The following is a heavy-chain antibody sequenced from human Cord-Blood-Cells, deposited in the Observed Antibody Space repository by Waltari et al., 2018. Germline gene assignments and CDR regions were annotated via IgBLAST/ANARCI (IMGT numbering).Heavy chain of an antibody. J-gene: IGHJ6*03. Sequence: QVQLVQSGAEVKKPGSSVKVSCKASGGTFSSYAISWVRQAPGQGLEWMGGYIPIFGTANDAQKFQGRVTITADEATSTAYMELSSLRSEDTAVYYCARPGGFGELYYYYYMDVWGKGTTVTVSS. CDR2: YIPIFGTA. CDR3: ARPGGFGELYYYYYMDV. CDR1: GGTFSSYA. V-gene: IGHV1-69*01. D-gene: IGHD3-10*01.